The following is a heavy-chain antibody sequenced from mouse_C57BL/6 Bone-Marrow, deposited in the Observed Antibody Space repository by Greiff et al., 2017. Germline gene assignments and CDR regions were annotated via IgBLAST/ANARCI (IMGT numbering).Heavy chain of an antibody. CDR1: GFTFSSYG. V-gene: IGHV5-6*01. Sequence: EVHLVESGGDLVKPGGSLKLSCAASGFTFSSYGMSWVRQTPDKRLEWVATISSGGSYTYYPDSVKGRFTISRDNAKNTLYLQMSSLKSEDTAMYYCARQEWYFDVWGTGTTVTVSS. J-gene: IGHJ1*03. CDR2: ISSGGSYT. CDR3: ARQEWYFDV.